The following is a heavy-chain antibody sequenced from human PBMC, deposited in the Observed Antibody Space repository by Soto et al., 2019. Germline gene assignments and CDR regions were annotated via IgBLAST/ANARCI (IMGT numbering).Heavy chain of an antibody. CDR2: TDYSGRT. CDR3: GSSMDASDTNVYYYLDY. CDR1: GGSTSRNGYY. V-gene: IGHV4-31*03. D-gene: IGHD2-8*01. Sequence: SETLSLTCIVSGGSTSRNGYYWKWIRQRPGKGLEWIGFTDYSGRTNYNPSLKSRVTISVDTSTNQFSLKLTSVTAADTAVYYCGSSMDASDTNVYYYLDYWGQGTLVTVSS. J-gene: IGHJ4*02.